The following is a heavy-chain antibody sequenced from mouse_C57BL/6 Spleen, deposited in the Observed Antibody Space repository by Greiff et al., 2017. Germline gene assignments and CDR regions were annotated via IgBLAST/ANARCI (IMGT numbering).Heavy chain of an antibody. CDR1: GYTFTSYW. CDR2: IDSNSGGT. D-gene: IGHD2-3*01. V-gene: IGHV1-72*01. CDR3: ANDGYYVAMDY. Sequence: VQLQQPGAELVKPGASVKLSCKASGYTFTSYWMHWVKQRPGRGLEWIGRIDSNSGGTKYNEKFKSKVTLTVDKPSSTAYMQLSSLTSEDSAVYYSANDGYYVAMDYWGQGTSVTVSS. J-gene: IGHJ4*01.